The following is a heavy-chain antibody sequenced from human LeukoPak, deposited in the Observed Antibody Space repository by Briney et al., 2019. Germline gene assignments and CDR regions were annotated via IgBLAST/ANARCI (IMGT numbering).Heavy chain of an antibody. CDR1: GFTFSDYA. D-gene: IGHD3-3*01. CDR2: LSYGGTNK. J-gene: IGHJ3*01. V-gene: IGHV3-30-3*01. CDR3: ARDRSGYANDAFDF. Sequence: GGSLRLSCAASGFTFSDYAMHWVRQAPGKGLEWVAVLSYGGTNKYYADSVKGRFTISRDNSKNTMFLQMNSLRAEDTAVYHCARDRSGYANDAFDFWGRGTMVSVSS.